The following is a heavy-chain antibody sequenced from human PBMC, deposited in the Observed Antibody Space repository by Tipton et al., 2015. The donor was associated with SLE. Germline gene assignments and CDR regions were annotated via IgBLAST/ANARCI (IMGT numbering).Heavy chain of an antibody. CDR3: ASNGRLSARGNFDY. CDR2: IYDTGLT. V-gene: IGHV4-39*01. D-gene: IGHD3-16*01. J-gene: IGHJ4*02. Sequence: TLSLTCTVSGDSASETNLYWGWIRQAPGKALEWVATIYDTGLTSTNPSLRTRVTVSQDTSRRQFSLDLTSVTAADTAVYYCASNGRLSARGNFDYWGQGSLVTVSS. CDR1: GDSASETNLY.